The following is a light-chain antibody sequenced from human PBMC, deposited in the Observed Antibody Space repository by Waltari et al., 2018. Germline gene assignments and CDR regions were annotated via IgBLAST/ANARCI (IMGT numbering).Light chain of an antibody. J-gene: IGLJ2*01. V-gene: IGLV3-1*01. CDR1: QLGNKY. Sequence: SYELTQPPSVSVSPGQTASIPSSGDQLGNKYVSWYQQKPGQSPVLIIYQDTKRPSGIPERLSGSNSGNTATLTISGTQVMDEGDYYCQAWDTISAGLGGGTKLTVL. CDR3: QAWDTISAG. CDR2: QDT.